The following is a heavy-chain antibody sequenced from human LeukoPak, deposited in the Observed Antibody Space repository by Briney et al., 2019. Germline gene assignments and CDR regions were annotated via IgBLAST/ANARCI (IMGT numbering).Heavy chain of an antibody. CDR1: GCTFTSYA. J-gene: IGHJ4*02. V-gene: IGHV1-3*01. CDR3: ARDAGYSSGWYYFDY. CDR2: INAGNGNT. Sequence: ASVKVSCKASGCTFTSYAMHWVRQAPGQRLEWMGWINAGNGNTKYSQKFQGRVTITRDTSASTAYMELSSLRSEDTAVYYCARDAGYSSGWYYFDYWGQGTLVTVSS. D-gene: IGHD6-19*01.